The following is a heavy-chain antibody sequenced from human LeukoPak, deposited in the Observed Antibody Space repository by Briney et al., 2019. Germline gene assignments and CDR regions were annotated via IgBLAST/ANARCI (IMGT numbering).Heavy chain of an antibody. CDR1: GGSFSGYY. J-gene: IGHJ6*03. Sequence: PSETLSLTCAVYGGSFSGYYWSWIRQPPGKGLEWIGEINHSGSTNYNPSLKSRVTISVGTSKNQFSLKLSSVTAADTAVYYCARYLAARPNYYYMDVWGKGTTVTVSS. V-gene: IGHV4-34*01. CDR3: ARYLAARPNYYYMDV. CDR2: INHSGST. D-gene: IGHD6-6*01.